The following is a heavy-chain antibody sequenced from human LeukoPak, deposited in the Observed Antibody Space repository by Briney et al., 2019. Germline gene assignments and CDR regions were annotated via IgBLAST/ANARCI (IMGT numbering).Heavy chain of an antibody. CDR1: GYSISSGYN. CDR3: ARGWVVVVPAAPGHAFDI. V-gene: IGHV4-38-2*02. J-gene: IGHJ3*02. CDR2: IYHDGTT. D-gene: IGHD2-2*01. Sequence: SETLSLTCTVSGYSISSGYNWGWIRQPPGKGLEWIASIYHDGTTYYNPSLKSRVTISVDMSKNQFSLKLSSVTAADTAVYYCARGWVVVVPAAPGHAFDIWGQGTMVTVSS.